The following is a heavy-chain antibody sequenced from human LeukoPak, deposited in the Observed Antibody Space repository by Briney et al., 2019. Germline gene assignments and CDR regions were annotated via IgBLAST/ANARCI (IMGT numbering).Heavy chain of an antibody. Sequence: ASVKVSCKASGYPFRSYVIHWLRQAPGQNLEWIGWINPANGNTKYSRNFQGRVTITRDTSASVVYMELSSLTYEDTAVYFCARGAIFGVVGYFDYWGQGTLVTVSS. D-gene: IGHD3-3*01. CDR1: GYPFRSYV. CDR3: ARGAIFGVVGYFDY. V-gene: IGHV1-3*01. J-gene: IGHJ4*02. CDR2: INPANGNT.